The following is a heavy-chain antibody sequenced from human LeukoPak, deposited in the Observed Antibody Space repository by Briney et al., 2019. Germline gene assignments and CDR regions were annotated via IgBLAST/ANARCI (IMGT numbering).Heavy chain of an antibody. D-gene: IGHD6-19*01. CDR1: GDSISSSGYY. J-gene: IGHJ4*02. V-gene: IGHV4-39*07. Sequence: PSETLSLTCTVSGDSISSSGYYWGWIRQSPGKGLEWIGTIYYSGNTYYNPSLKSRVTISVDTSKNQFSLKLSSVTAADTAVYYCARPDKSGWYTFDYWGQGTWVTVSS. CDR3: ARPDKSGWYTFDY. CDR2: IYYSGNT.